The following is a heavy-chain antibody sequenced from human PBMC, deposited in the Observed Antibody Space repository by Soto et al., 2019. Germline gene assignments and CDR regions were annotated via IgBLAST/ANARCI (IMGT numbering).Heavy chain of an antibody. CDR2: IYYSGST. CDR3: ARPSDSGYDYNYFDY. D-gene: IGHD5-12*01. J-gene: IGHJ4*02. Sequence: SETLSLTCTVSGGSISSSSYYGGWIRQPPGKGLEWIGSIYYSGSTYYNPSLKSRVTISVDTSKNQFSLKLSSVTAADTAVYYFARPSDSGYDYNYFDYWGQGTLVTVSS. V-gene: IGHV4-39*01. CDR1: GGSISSSSYY.